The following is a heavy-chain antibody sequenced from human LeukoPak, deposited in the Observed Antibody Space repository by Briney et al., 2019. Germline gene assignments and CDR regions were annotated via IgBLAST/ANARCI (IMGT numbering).Heavy chain of an antibody. Sequence: GRSLRLSCAVSGLTLSIYWMSWARHPPGRGLEWVANIKQDGREKYYVDSVKGRFTISRDNAKNSLYLQMNSLRAEDRAVYYCARELLGIAVAGLDYWGQGTLVSVSS. J-gene: IGHJ4*02. CDR2: IKQDGREK. CDR1: GLTLSIYW. V-gene: IGHV3-7*01. D-gene: IGHD6-19*01. CDR3: ARELLGIAVAGLDY.